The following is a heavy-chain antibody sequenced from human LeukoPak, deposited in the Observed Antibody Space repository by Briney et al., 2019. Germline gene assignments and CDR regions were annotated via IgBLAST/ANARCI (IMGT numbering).Heavy chain of an antibody. CDR3: ARADIIVVAGATPVGSGFEY. CDR2: FSAHKGDT. J-gene: IGHJ4*02. CDR1: GYTFTTYG. Sequence: ASVKVSCKTSGYTFTTYGISWLRQAPGQGLEWMGWFSAHKGDTEYAQKFQGRVTMTRDTSTSTAYMELQSLTSDDTAVYYCARADIIVVAGATPVGSGFEYWGQGALITVS. D-gene: IGHD2-15*01. V-gene: IGHV1-18*01.